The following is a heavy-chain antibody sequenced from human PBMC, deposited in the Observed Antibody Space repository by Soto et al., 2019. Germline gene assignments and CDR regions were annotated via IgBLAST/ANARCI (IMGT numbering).Heavy chain of an antibody. CDR3: AREGGSGSWKFDY. D-gene: IGHD1-26*01. J-gene: IGHJ4*02. Sequence: PSETLSLTCTVSGGSISSSSYYWGWIRQPPGKGLEWIGSIYYSGSTYYNPSLKSRVTISVDGSKNHFSLELSSVTAADTAVYYCAREGGSGSWKFDYWGQGILVT. V-gene: IGHV4-39*07. CDR2: IYYSGST. CDR1: GGSISSSSYY.